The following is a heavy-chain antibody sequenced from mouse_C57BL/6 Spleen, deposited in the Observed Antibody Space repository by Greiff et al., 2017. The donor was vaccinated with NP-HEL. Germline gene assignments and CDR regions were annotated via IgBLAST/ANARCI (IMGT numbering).Heavy chain of an antibody. CDR2: IDPSDSYT. CDR1: GYTFTSYW. J-gene: IGHJ4*01. CDR3: ARLRLPYAMDY. V-gene: IGHV1-50*01. Sequence: QVQLQQPGAELVKPGASVKLSCKASGYTFTSYWMQWVKQRPGQGLEWIGEIDPSDSYTNYNQKFKGKATLTVDTSSSTAYMQLSSLTSEDSAVYYCARLRLPYAMDYWGQGTSVTVSS. D-gene: IGHD2-4*01.